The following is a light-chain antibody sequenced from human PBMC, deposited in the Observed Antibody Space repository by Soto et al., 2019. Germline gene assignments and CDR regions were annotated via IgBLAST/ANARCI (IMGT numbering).Light chain of an antibody. CDR3: QHYNTRPF. V-gene: IGKV3-15*01. CDR2: GAS. CDR1: QSVSNK. Sequence: EIGMTQSPATLSGSPGESATLSCRASQSVSNKLAWYKQKPGQAPRLLIYGASTRATGIPASLSGSASGTDFPLTIIRMPSEDSAVYYCQHYNTRPFFGQGTKVDIK. J-gene: IGKJ2*01.